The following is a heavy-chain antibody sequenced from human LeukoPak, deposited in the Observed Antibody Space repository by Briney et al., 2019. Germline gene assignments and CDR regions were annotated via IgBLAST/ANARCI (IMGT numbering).Heavy chain of an antibody. CDR3: AKLRESTSSVFDY. Sequence: GGSLRLSCAASGFTFSSYAMSWVRQAPGKGLEWVSAISGSGGSTYYADSVKGRFTISRDNSKNTLYMQMNSLRAEDTAVYYCAKLRESTSSVFDYWGQGTLVTVSS. D-gene: IGHD6-13*01. V-gene: IGHV3-23*01. CDR1: GFTFSSYA. J-gene: IGHJ4*02. CDR2: ISGSGGST.